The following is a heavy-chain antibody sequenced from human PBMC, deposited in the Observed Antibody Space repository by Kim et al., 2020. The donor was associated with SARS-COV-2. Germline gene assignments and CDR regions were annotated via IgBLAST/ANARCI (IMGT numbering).Heavy chain of an antibody. CDR3: AKRSCPTATCNFDY. CDR2: ISWNSDII. V-gene: IGHV3-9*01. D-gene: IGHD1-26*01. J-gene: IGHJ4*02. CDR1: GFTFDNYT. Sequence: GGSLRLSCAASGFTFDNYTMHWVRQAPGKGLEWVSCISWNSDIIYHAESVKGRFTVSRDNAKNSLFLQMNSLRTEDTALYYCAKRSCPTATCNFDYWGQG.